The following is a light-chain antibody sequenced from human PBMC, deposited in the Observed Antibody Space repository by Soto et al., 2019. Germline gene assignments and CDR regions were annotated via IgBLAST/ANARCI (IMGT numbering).Light chain of an antibody. CDR3: SSYTSSSTLGV. J-gene: IGLJ1*01. CDR2: HVS. Sequence: QSVLTQPASVSGSPGQSITISCTGTSSDFGGYNYVSWYQQYPGKVPKLLIYHVSNRPSGVSNRFSGSKSGNTASLTISGLQAEDEADYYCSSYTSSSTLGVFGTGTKVTVL. V-gene: IGLV2-14*03. CDR1: SSDFGGYNY.